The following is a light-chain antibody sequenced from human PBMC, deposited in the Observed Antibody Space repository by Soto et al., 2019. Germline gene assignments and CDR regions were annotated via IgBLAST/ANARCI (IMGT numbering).Light chain of an antibody. CDR2: EVS. V-gene: IGLV2-8*01. CDR3: SSYAGSNNFPYV. CDR1: SSDVGGYNY. Sequence: QSALTQPPSASGSPGQSVTISCTGTSSDVGGYNYVSWYQQHPGKAPKLMIYEVSKRPSGVPDRFSGSKSGNTASLTVSGLLAEDQADYYCSSYAGSNNFPYVFGTGTKVTVL. J-gene: IGLJ1*01.